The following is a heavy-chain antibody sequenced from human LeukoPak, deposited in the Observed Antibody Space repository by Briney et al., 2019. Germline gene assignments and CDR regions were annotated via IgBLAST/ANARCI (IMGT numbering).Heavy chain of an antibody. D-gene: IGHD3-10*01. CDR1: GYTFTGYY. CDR2: INPNSGGT. Sequence: ASVKVSCKASGYTFTGYYMHWVRQAPGQGLEWMGWINPNSGGTNYAQKFQGRVTMTRDTSISTAYMELSRLRSDDTAVYYCAAGVRGVIDSSELLYWGQGTLVTVSS. CDR3: AAGVRGVIDSSELLY. V-gene: IGHV1-2*02. J-gene: IGHJ4*02.